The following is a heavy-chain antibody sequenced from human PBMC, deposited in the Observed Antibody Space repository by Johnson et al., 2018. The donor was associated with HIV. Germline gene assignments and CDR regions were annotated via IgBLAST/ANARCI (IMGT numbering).Heavy chain of an antibody. J-gene: IGHJ3*02. V-gene: IGHV3-30*04. CDR2: ISYDGSNK. CDR3: AKGPLYDFWSGEAFDI. Sequence: VQLVESGGGVVRPGGSLRLSCAASGFTFSSYAMHWVRQAPGKGLEWVAVISYDGSNKYYADSVKGRFTISRDNSKNTLYLQMNRLRTEDTAVFYCAKGPLYDFWSGEAFDIWGQGTMVTVSS. D-gene: IGHD3-3*01. CDR1: GFTFSSYA.